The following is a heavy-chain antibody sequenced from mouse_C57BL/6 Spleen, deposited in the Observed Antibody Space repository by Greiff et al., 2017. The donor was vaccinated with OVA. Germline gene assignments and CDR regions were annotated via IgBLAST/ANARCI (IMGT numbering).Heavy chain of an antibody. D-gene: IGHD1-1*01. CDR2: INPNNGGT. CDR1: GYTFTDYN. CDR3: ARGRNYYGSSPWFAY. Sequence: VQLQQSEPELVKPGASVKIPCKASGYTFTDYNMDWVKQSHGKSLEWIGDINPNNGGTIYNQKFKGKATLTVDKSSSTAYMELRSLTSEDTAVYYCARGRNYYGSSPWFAYWGQGTLVTVSA. V-gene: IGHV1-18*01. J-gene: IGHJ3*01.